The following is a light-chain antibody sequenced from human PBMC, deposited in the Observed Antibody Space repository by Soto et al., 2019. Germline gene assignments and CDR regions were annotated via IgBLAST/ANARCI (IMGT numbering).Light chain of an antibody. V-gene: IGKV3-20*01. Sequence: EIVLTQSPGTLSLSPGERATLSCRASQRVTSNYLAWYQQKPGQAPRLLIYDASRRATGIPDRFSGSGSGTDFTLTISRLEPEDFAVYYCQQYGRSPPITFGLGTRLEIK. CDR2: DAS. CDR1: QRVTSNY. CDR3: QQYGRSPPIT. J-gene: IGKJ5*01.